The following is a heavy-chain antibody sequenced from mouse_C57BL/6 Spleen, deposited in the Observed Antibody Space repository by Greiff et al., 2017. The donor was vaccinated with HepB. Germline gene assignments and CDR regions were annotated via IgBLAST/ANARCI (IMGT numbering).Heavy chain of an antibody. Sequence: VQLQESGPELVKPGASVKISCKASGYAFSSSWMNWVKQRPGKGLEWIGRIYPGDGDTNYNGKFKGKATLTADKSSSTAYMQLSSLTSEDSAVYFCARSEYYGSSYYFDDWGQGTTLTVAS. D-gene: IGHD1-1*01. CDR3: ARSEYYGSSYYFDD. CDR1: GYAFSSSW. V-gene: IGHV1-82*01. CDR2: IYPGDGDT. J-gene: IGHJ2*01.